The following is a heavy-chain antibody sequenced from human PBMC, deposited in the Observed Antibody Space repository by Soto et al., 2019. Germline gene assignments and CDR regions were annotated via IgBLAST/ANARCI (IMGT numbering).Heavy chain of an antibody. Sequence: ASVKVSCKASGYTFTSYAMHWVRQAPGQRLEWMGWINAGNGNTKYSQKFQGRVTITRDTSASTAYMELSSLRSEDTAVYYCAREYYYDSSGYSYDAFDTWGQGTMVTVSS. CDR1: GYTFTSYA. D-gene: IGHD3-22*01. J-gene: IGHJ3*02. V-gene: IGHV1-3*01. CDR2: INAGNGNT. CDR3: AREYYYDSSGYSYDAFDT.